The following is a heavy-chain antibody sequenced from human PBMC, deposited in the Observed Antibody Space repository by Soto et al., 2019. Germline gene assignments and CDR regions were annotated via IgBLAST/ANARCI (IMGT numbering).Heavy chain of an antibody. Sequence: QVQMVESGGGVVQHGTSLRLSCVASGFTFGRSGMHWVRQAPGGALEWVAIIWFDGSKKYYADSVKGRLTVSRDNSKNTLYLQMDSLRGDDTAVYYCARDLNTGYIDYWGQGTLVTVSS. D-gene: IGHD5-12*01. V-gene: IGHV3-33*01. CDR1: GFTFGRSG. CDR2: IWFDGSKK. CDR3: ARDLNTGYIDY. J-gene: IGHJ4*02.